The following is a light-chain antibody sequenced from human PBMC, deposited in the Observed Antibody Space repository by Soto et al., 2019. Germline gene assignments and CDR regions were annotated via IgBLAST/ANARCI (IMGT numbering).Light chain of an antibody. CDR3: AAWDDSLNGWV. V-gene: IGLV1-44*01. CDR2: SNN. Sequence: QSVLTQPPSASGTPGQRVAISCSGNSSNIGSNSVNWYQHLPGTAPKLLVYSNNRRPSGVPDRISGSKSGASASLAFSGLQSEDEAEYFCAAWDDSLNGWVFGGGTQLPS. CDR1: SSNIGSNS. J-gene: IGLJ3*02.